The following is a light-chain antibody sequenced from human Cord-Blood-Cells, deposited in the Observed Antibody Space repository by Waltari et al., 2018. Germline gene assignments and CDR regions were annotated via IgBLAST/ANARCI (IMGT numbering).Light chain of an antibody. J-gene: IGKJ1*01. CDR1: QGISSY. CDR3: QQYYSYPT. Sequence: AIRMTQSPSSLSASTGDRVTITCRSSQGISSYLAWYQRKPGKAPKLLIYAASTLQSGVPSRFSGRGSGTDFSLTISCLQSEDFATYYCQQYYSYPTFGQVTKVEIK. CDR2: AAS. V-gene: IGKV1-8*01.